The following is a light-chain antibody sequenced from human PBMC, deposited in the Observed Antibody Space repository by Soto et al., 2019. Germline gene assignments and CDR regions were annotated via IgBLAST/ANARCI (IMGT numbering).Light chain of an antibody. CDR3: QQRFDWPKIT. CDR1: QSVSSSY. Sequence: EIVLTQSPGTLSLSPGERATLSCRASQSVSSSYLAWYQQKPGQAPRLLIYGASSRATGIPDRFSGSGSGTDFTLTISRLEPEDFAVYYCQQRFDWPKITFGQGTRLEI. J-gene: IGKJ5*01. V-gene: IGKV3D-20*02. CDR2: GAS.